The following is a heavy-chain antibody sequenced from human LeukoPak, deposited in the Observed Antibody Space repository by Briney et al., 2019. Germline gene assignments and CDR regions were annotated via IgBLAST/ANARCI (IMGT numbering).Heavy chain of an antibody. J-gene: IGHJ6*02. V-gene: IGHV4-4*07. CDR1: GGSISSYY. CDR2: IYTSGST. Sequence: SETLSLTCTVSGGSISSYYWSWIRQPAGKGLEWIGRIYTSGSTNYNPSLKSRVTMSVDTSKNQFSLKLSSVTAADTAVYYCARGPAVAGTYYYYGMDVWGQGTTVTVSS. D-gene: IGHD6-19*01. CDR3: ARGPAVAGTYYYYGMDV.